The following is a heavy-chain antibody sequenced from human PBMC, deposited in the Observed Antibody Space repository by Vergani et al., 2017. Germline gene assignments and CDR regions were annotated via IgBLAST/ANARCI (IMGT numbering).Heavy chain of an antibody. J-gene: IGHJ4*02. CDR3: ARTSSYYYGSGSYYGFDY. Sequence: QVTLKESGPALVKPTQTLTLTCTFSGFSLSTSGMRVSWIRQPPGKALEWLARIDWDDDKFYSTSLKTRLTISKDTSKNQVVLTMTNMDPVDTATYYCARTSSYYYGSGSYYGFDYWGQGTLVTVSS. CDR2: IDWDDDK. V-gene: IGHV2-70*04. D-gene: IGHD3-10*01. CDR1: GFSLSTSGMR.